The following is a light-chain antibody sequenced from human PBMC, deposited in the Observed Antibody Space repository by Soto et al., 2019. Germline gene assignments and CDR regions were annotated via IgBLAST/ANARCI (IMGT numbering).Light chain of an antibody. J-gene: IGKJ4*01. CDR2: WAS. V-gene: IGKV4-1*01. Sequence: DIVMTQSPDSLAVSLGERATINCKSSQSVLYSSNNKNYLAWYQQKPGQPPKLLIYWASTRESGVPDRFSGSGSGTDFTLTISSLQAEDVAVYYCQQRSNWPLTFGGGTKVDI. CDR3: QQRSNWPLT. CDR1: QSVLYSSNNKNY.